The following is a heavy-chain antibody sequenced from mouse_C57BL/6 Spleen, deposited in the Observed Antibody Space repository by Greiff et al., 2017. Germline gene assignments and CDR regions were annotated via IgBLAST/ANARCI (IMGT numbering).Heavy chain of an antibody. J-gene: IGHJ4*01. CDR1: GYTFTSYD. Sequence: QVQLQQSGPELVKPGASVKLSCKASGYTFTSYDINWVKQRPGQGLEWIGWIYPRDGSTKYNEKFKGKATLTVDTSSSTAYMELHSLTSEDSAVYFCARAYYYGSSYAYAMDYWGQGTSVTVSS. CDR2: IYPRDGST. CDR3: ARAYYYGSSYAYAMDY. D-gene: IGHD1-1*01. V-gene: IGHV1-85*01.